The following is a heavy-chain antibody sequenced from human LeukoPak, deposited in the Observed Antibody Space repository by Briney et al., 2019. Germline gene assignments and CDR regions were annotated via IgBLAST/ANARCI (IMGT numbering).Heavy chain of an antibody. CDR3: ARDSSEGVRFLEWLAIDGMDV. D-gene: IGHD3-3*01. Sequence: GASVKVSCKTSGYTFTGHYMHWVRQAPGQGLEWMGRINPNSGGTDYAQKLQGRVTMTRDTSISTAYMELSGLRSDDTAVYYCARDSSEGVRFLEWLAIDGMDVWGQGTTVTVSS. V-gene: IGHV1-2*06. CDR1: GYTFTGHY. J-gene: IGHJ6*02. CDR2: INPNSGGT.